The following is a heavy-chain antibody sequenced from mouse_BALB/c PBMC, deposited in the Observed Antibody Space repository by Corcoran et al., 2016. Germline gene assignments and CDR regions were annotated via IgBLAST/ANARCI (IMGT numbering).Heavy chain of an antibody. CDR2: IDPANGNT. D-gene: IGHD3-1*01. J-gene: IGHJ2*01. V-gene: IGHV14-3*02. CDR3: ARGRARAPYYFDY. CDR1: GFNIKDTY. Sequence: EVQLQQSGAELVKPGASVKLSCTASGFNIKDTYMHWVKQRPEQGLEWIGRIDPANGNTKYDPKFQGKATITADTSSNTAYLQLSSLTSEDTAVYYCARGRARAPYYFDYWGQGTTLTVCS.